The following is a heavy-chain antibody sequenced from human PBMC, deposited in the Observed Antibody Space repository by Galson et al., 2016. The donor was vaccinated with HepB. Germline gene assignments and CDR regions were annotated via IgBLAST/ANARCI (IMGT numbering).Heavy chain of an antibody. CDR3: TRVFLLGRGFKT. V-gene: IGHV6-1*01. Sequence: CAISGDSVSSNTAGRNWIRQSPSRGLEWLGRTYYRSEWSSDYAESVRSRISISADTSKNQFSLQLNSVTPEDTAVYYCTRVFLLGRGFKTWGQGTLVTVSS. CDR2: TYYRSEWSS. CDR1: GDSVSSNTAG. J-gene: IGHJ5*02. D-gene: IGHD7-27*01.